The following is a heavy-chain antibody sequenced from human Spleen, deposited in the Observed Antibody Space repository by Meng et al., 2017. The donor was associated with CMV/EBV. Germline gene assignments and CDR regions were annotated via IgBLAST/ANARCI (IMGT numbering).Heavy chain of an antibody. Sequence: QMPLKESCPTLVKPTQTLPLTCTFSGFSLSTSGVGVGWIRQPPGKALEWLALIYWDDDKRYSPSLKSRLTITKDTSKNQVVLTMTNMDPVDTATYYCARGSSVAGTWYFDYWGQGTLVTVSS. J-gene: IGHJ4*02. D-gene: IGHD6-19*01. CDR2: IYWDDDK. CDR3: ARGSSVAGTWYFDY. V-gene: IGHV2-5*02. CDR1: GFSLSTSGVG.